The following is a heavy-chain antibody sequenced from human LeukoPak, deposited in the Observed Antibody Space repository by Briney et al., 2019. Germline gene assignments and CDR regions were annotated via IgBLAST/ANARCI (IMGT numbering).Heavy chain of an antibody. CDR2: INHSGST. CDR1: GGSFSGYY. Sequence: SETLSLTCAVYGGSFSGYYWGWIRQPPGKGLEWIGEINHSGSTNYNPSLKSRVTISVDTSKNQFSLKLSSVTAADTAVYYCARGRKELVPDYWGQETLVTVSS. CDR3: ARGRKELVPDY. V-gene: IGHV4-34*01. D-gene: IGHD6-13*01. J-gene: IGHJ4*02.